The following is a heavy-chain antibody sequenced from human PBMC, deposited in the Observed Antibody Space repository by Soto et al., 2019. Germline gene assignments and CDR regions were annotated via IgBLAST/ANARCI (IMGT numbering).Heavy chain of an antibody. CDR2: MNPSGGST. Sequence: GASVKVSCKASGYTFTSYDINWVRQATGQGLEWMGWMNPSGGSTTYAQRFQGRVTMTSDTSTSTVYMDLSSPRFEDTAVYYCARGTPVREWVLLHAFDIWGQGTMVTVSS. CDR3: ARGTPVREWVLLHAFDI. CDR1: GYTFTSYD. J-gene: IGHJ3*02. V-gene: IGHV1-8*01. D-gene: IGHD1-26*01.